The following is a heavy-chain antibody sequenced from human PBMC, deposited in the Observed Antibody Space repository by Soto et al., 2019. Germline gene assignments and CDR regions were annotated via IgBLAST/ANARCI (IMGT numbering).Heavy chain of an antibody. Sequence: VQLVQSGAEVQKPGASVKVSCKTSGYTFTDYFVHWVRQAPGQGLEWMGWINTKTSATNYAQKFQSRVTMTRDATICKSYTDLSRLTSDDTAVYFCVSGGFYAATGDYWGQGTLVTVSS. V-gene: IGHV1-2*02. CDR1: GYTFTDYF. J-gene: IGHJ4*02. D-gene: IGHD2-15*01. CDR3: VSGGFYAATGDY. CDR2: INTKTSAT.